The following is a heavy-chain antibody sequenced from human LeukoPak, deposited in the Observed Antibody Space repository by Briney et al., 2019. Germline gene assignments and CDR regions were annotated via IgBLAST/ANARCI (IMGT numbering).Heavy chain of an antibody. CDR1: GFTFSSYA. CDR3: AKAGYGSGSYYNNWFDP. J-gene: IGHJ5*02. Sequence: PGGSLRLSCAASGFTFSSYAMSWVRQAPGKGLEWVSAISGSGGSTCYADSVKGRFTISRDNSKNTLYLQMNSLRAEDTAVYYCAKAGYGSGSYYNNWFDPWGQGTLVTVSS. V-gene: IGHV3-23*01. D-gene: IGHD3-10*01. CDR2: ISGSGGST.